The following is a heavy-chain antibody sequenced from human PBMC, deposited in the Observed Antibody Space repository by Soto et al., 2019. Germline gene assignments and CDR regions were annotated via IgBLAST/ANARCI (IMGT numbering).Heavy chain of an antibody. D-gene: IGHD2-2*02. CDR2: IIPIFGTA. CDR3: ARGGPHIVVVPAAILDYFDY. Sequence: GASVKVSCKASGGTFSSYAISWVRQAPGQGLEWMGGIIPIFGTANYAQKFQGRVTITADESTSTAYMELSSLRSEDTAVYYCARGGPHIVVVPAAILDYFDYWGQGTQVTVSS. CDR1: GGTFSSYA. V-gene: IGHV1-69*13. J-gene: IGHJ4*02.